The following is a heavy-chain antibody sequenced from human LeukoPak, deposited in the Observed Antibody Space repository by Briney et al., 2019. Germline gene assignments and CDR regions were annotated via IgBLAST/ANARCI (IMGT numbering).Heavy chain of an antibody. V-gene: IGHV5-10-1*01. D-gene: IGHD3-9*01. CDR2: IDPSDSYT. CDR3: ARHVSDILTGHAFDI. CDR1: GYSFTSYW. Sequence: GESLRISCKGSGYSFTSYWISWVRQMPGKGLEWMGRIDPSDSYTNYSPSFQGHATISADKSISTAYLQWSSLKASDTAMYYCARHVSDILTGHAFDIWGQGTMVTVSS. J-gene: IGHJ3*02.